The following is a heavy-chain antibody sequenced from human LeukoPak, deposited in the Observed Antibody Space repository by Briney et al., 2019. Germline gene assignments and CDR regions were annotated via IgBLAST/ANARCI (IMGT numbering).Heavy chain of an antibody. J-gene: IGHJ4*02. D-gene: IGHD3-9*01. CDR1: GYTLTELS. Sequence: ASVKVSCKVSGYTLTELSMHWVRQAPGEGLEWMGGFDPEDGETIYAQKFQGRVTMTEDTSTDTAYMELSSLRSEDTAVYYCATDPYYDILTGQTTDYWGQGTLVTVSS. V-gene: IGHV1-24*01. CDR3: ATDPYYDILTGQTTDY. CDR2: FDPEDGET.